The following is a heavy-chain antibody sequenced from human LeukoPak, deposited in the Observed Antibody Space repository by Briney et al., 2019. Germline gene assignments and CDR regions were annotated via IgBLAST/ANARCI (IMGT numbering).Heavy chain of an antibody. D-gene: IGHD3-22*01. J-gene: IGHJ4*02. V-gene: IGHV3-48*04. CDR2: ISFSVNTK. CDR1: GFTFSSYS. CDR3: ARGAFYDSSGRTAGFDY. Sequence: PGGSLRLSCAASGFTFSSYSMNWVRQAPGKGLEWVSYISFSVNTKYYGDSVKGRFTISRDNAKNSLYLHMDSLRAEDTAVYYCARGAFYDSSGRTAGFDYWGQGTLVAVSS.